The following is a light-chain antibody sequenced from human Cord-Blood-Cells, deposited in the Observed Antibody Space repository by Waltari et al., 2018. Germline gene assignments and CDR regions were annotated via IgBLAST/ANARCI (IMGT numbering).Light chain of an antibody. CDR1: SSTIGARYD. Sequence: QSVLTQPPSVSGAPGPRVTISCTRSSSTIGARYDLHLNQQLPGTAPTLLIYGISNRPSGVPDRFSGSKSGTSASLAITGLQAEDEADYYCQSYDSSLSGLYVFGTGTKVTVL. CDR3: QSYDSSLSGLYV. J-gene: IGLJ1*01. CDR2: GIS. V-gene: IGLV1-40*01.